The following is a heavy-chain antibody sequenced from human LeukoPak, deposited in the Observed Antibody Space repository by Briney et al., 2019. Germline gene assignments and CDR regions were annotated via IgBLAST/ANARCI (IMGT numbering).Heavy chain of an antibody. CDR2: IKSKTDGGTT. D-gene: IGHD3-10*01. V-gene: IGHV3-15*01. CDR1: GFTFSNAW. Sequence: GGSLRLSCAASGFTFSNAWMSWVRQAPGKGLEWVGRIKSKTDGGTTDYAAPVKGRFTISRDDSKNTLYLQMNSLKTEDTAVYYCTTDLWFGELFIDYWGQGTLVTVSS. J-gene: IGHJ4*02. CDR3: TTDLWFGELFIDY.